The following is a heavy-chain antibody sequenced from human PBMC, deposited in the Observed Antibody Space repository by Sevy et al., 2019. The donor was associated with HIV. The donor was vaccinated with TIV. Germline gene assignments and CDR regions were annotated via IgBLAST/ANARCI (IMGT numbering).Heavy chain of an antibody. D-gene: IGHD2-21*01. Sequence: ASVKVSCKASGGSLSNYGMNWVRQAPGQGLEWTGGIIPRVGLTNYAQKFQDRVTITADESTNTVYIEVRRLTSEDTGVYYCASVRPCGGDCYYFHSWGQGTLVTVSS. CDR3: ASVRPCGGDCYYFHS. J-gene: IGHJ4*02. CDR2: IIPRVGLT. V-gene: IGHV1-69*10. CDR1: GGSLSNYG.